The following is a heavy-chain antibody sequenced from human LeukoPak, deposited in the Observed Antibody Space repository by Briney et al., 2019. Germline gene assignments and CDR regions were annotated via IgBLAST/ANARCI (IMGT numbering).Heavy chain of an antibody. J-gene: IGHJ4*02. CDR1: GGSISSYY. Sequence: SETLSLTCTVSGGSISSYYWSWIRQPPGKGLEWMGYIYYSGSTNYNPSLKSRVTISVDTSKNQFSLKLSSVTAADTAVYYCARLIPLNWNSFDYWGQGTLVTVSS. D-gene: IGHD1-1*01. V-gene: IGHV4-59*01. CDR3: ARLIPLNWNSFDY. CDR2: IYYSGST.